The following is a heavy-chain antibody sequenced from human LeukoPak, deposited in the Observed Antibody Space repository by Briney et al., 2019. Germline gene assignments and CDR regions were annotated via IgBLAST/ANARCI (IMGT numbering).Heavy chain of an antibody. CDR1: GGSFTNYY. V-gene: IGHV4-34*01. CDR3: VRHVARAFDI. CDR2: INHSGSS. J-gene: IGHJ3*02. Sequence: TASETLSLTCAVYGGSFTNYYWSWIRQPPGKGLEWIGEINHSGSSKYNPSLKSRVTISIDTSKNQLSLKLSSVTTADTAVYSCVRHVARAFDIWGQGTKVTVSS.